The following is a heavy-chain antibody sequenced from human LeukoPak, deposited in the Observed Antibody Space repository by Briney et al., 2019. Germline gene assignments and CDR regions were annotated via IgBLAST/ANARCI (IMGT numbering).Heavy chain of an antibody. CDR2: IYSGGST. Sequence: GGSLRLSCAASGFTVSSNYMSWVRQAPGKGLEWVSVIYSGGSTYYADSVKGRFTISRDNSKNTLYLQMNSLRAEDTAVYYCAKDREGLSSGYDLEYFDYWGQGTLVTVSS. J-gene: IGHJ4*02. CDR1: GFTVSSNY. V-gene: IGHV3-53*01. D-gene: IGHD5-12*01. CDR3: AKDREGLSSGYDLEYFDY.